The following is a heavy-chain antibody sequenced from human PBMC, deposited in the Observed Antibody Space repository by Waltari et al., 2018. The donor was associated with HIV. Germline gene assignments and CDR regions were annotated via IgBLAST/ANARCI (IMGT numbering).Heavy chain of an antibody. J-gene: IGHJ4*02. V-gene: IGHV3-30*04. CDR2: ISYDGSDK. D-gene: IGHD3-3*01. CDR3: AREGRFLKPFDC. CDR1: GFTFSRCA. Sequence: QVQLVESGGGVVQPGRSLRLSCAASGFTFSRCAMHWVRQAPGKGLEWVAIISYDGSDKYYADSVKGRFTISRDNSKNTLYLQMNSLRAEDTAVYYCAREGRFLKPFDCWGQGTLVTVSS.